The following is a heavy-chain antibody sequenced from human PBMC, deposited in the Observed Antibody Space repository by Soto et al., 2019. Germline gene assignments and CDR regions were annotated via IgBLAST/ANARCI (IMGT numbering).Heavy chain of an antibody. CDR3: ARRAGGATISFGMDV. CDR1: GFTVSSNY. D-gene: IGHD5-12*01. Sequence: EVQLVESGGGLIQPGGSLRLSCAASGFTVSSNYMSWVRQAPGKGLEWVSVIYSGGGTYYADSVKGRFTISRDNSKNTLYLQMNSLRAEDTAVYYCARRAGGATISFGMDVWGQGTTVTVSS. CDR2: IYSGGGT. J-gene: IGHJ6*02. V-gene: IGHV3-53*01.